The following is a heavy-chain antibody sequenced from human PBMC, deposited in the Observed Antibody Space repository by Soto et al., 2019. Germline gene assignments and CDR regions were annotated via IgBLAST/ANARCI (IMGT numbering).Heavy chain of an antibody. Sequence: QVHLVESGGGVVQPGRSLRLSCEASGFTFSNYGTHWVRQAPGEGLEWVAHISYDGSNEHYTDSVKGRFTISRDNSKNMVFLHMNRLRLEDTAVYHCAKDTYFRDSSGYYVFDYWGQGTLVTVSS. CDR2: ISYDGSNE. CDR3: AKDTYFRDSSGYYVFDY. D-gene: IGHD3-22*01. V-gene: IGHV3-30*18. J-gene: IGHJ4*02. CDR1: GFTFSNYG.